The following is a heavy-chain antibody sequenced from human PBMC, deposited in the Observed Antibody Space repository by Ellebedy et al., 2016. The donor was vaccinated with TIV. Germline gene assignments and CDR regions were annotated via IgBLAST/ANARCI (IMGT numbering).Heavy chain of an antibody. CDR2: IYHTGST. J-gene: IGHJ5*02. Sequence: SETLSFTCTVSGGSISRSSSYWGWIRQPPGKGLEWIGSIYHTGSTDYNPSLKSRVSISADTSKNQFSLRLSSVTAADTAVYYCARWFGELLYVRWFDPWGQGTLVTVSS. CDR1: GGSISRSSSY. D-gene: IGHD3-10*01. V-gene: IGHV4-39*01. CDR3: ARWFGELLYVRWFDP.